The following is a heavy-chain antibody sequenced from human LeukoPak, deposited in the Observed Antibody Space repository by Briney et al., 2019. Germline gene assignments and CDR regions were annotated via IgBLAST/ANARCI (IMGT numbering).Heavy chain of an antibody. CDR2: IGGSGGAI. J-gene: IGHJ3*02. Sequence: TGGSLRLSCAASGFTFSTYDMSWVRQAPGKGLEWVACIGGSGGAIYYRDSAKGRFTISRDNSKSTLYLQMNSLRADDTAVYFCAKWMSRVQAFDIWGQGTMVTVSS. D-gene: IGHD5-12*01. V-gene: IGHV3-23*01. CDR1: GFTFSTYD. CDR3: AKWMSRVQAFDI.